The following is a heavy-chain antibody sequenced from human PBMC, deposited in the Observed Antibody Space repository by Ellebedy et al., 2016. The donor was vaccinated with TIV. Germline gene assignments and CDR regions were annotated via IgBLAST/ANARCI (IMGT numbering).Heavy chain of an antibody. V-gene: IGHV3-11*06. J-gene: IGHJ5*02. CDR3: ARGWEGWFDP. CDR2: ISSSSSYT. Sequence: GGSLRLSXAASGFTFSDYYMSCISQAQGKGLEWVSYISSSSSYTNYAGSVKGRFTISRDNAKNSLYLQMNSLRAEDTAVYYCARGWEGWFDPWGQGTLVTVSS. D-gene: IGHD1-26*01. CDR1: GFTFSDYY.